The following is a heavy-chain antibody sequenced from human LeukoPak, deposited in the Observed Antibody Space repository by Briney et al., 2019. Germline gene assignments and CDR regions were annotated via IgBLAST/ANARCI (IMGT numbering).Heavy chain of an antibody. CDR1: GYTFTDYY. CDR3: AREGGYGGSYYNDY. Sequence: ASVTVSCKASGYTFTDYYLHWVRQAPGQGLEWMGWINPNSGRTNYAQRFQGRVTMTRETSISTAYMELSRLRSDDTAVYYCAREGGYGGSYYNDYWGQGTLVTVSS. J-gene: IGHJ4*02. CDR2: INPNSGRT. D-gene: IGHD1-26*01. V-gene: IGHV1-2*02.